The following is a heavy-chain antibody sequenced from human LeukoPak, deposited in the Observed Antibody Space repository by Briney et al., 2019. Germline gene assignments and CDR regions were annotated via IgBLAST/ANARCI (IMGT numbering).Heavy chain of an antibody. V-gene: IGHV3-30-3*01. Sequence: PGGSLRLSCAASGFTFSSYAMHWVRQAPGKGLEWVAVISYDGSNTYYADSVKGRFTISRDNSKNTLYLQMNSLRAEDTAVYYCARPLSYDSSGYDYWGQGTLVTVSS. CDR3: ARPLSYDSSGYDY. J-gene: IGHJ4*02. CDR2: ISYDGSNT. D-gene: IGHD3-22*01. CDR1: GFTFSSYA.